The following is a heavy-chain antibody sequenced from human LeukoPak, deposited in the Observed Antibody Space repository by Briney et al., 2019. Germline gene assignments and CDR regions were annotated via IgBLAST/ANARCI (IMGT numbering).Heavy chain of an antibody. D-gene: IGHD6-6*01. Sequence: ASVKVSCKASGYTFTGYYMHWVRPAPGQGLEWMGCIKSNSGGTNYAQKFQGWVTMTRDTSISTAYMELSRLRSDDTAVYYCATEREDSSTFLYGMDVWGQGTTVTVSS. CDR1: GYTFTGYY. V-gene: IGHV1-2*04. J-gene: IGHJ6*02. CDR3: ATEREDSSTFLYGMDV. CDR2: IKSNSGGT.